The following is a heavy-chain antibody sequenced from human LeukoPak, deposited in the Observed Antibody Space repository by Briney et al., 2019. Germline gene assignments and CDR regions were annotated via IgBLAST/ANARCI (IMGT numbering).Heavy chain of an antibody. V-gene: IGHV4-39*02. CDR3: ARDVLWYGSSGYFFDY. D-gene: IGHD2-2*03. CDR1: GGSITSRDYY. Sequence: SETLSLTCTVSGGSITSRDYYWAWLRQPPGEGLQWIGSIDYTAKTFYSPSLKSRVTISVDTSTNHFTLKLRSVTAADTAVYYCARDVLWYGSSGYFFDYWGQGSLVTVSS. J-gene: IGHJ4*02. CDR2: IDYTAKT.